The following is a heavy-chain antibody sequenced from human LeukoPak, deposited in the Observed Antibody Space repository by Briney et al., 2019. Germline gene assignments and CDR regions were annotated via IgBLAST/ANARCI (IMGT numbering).Heavy chain of an antibody. CDR3: ARVYRYGWSDY. Sequence: GGSLRLSCAASGFSFSTYPMNWVRQAPGKGLEWVSYISSSSSTIFYVDSVKGRFTISRDNAKNSQYLQMNSLRDEDTAVYYCARVYRYGWSDYWGQGTLVTVSS. J-gene: IGHJ4*02. V-gene: IGHV3-48*02. CDR2: ISSSSSTI. D-gene: IGHD3-16*02. CDR1: GFSFSTYP.